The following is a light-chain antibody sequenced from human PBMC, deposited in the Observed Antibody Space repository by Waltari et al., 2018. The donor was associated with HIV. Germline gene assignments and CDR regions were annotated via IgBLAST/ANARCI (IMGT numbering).Light chain of an antibody. J-gene: IGLJ3*02. V-gene: IGLV2-14*03. CDR3: AFFTDDNTLL. Sequence: SAVTQPASVSGLPGQSITISCTRDDSDFGLYNFVSWYQQHPGKLPRLIVYDGDSRASGISTRFSGSKSGHTASLSISGLRAEDEADYYCAFFTDDNTLLFGGGTKVTVL. CDR2: DGD. CDR1: DSDFGLYNF.